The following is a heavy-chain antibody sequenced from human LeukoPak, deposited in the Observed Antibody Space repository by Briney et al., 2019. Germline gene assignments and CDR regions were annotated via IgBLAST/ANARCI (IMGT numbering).Heavy chain of an antibody. CDR1: GGSISNYY. CDR3: ARFSVSWYWDY. Sequence: PSETLSLTCTVSGGSISNYYWSWIRQPPGKGLEWVGYIYYSGSTNYNPSLKSRVTISVDTSKNQFSLKLSSVTAADTAVYYCARFSVSWYWDYWGQGTLVTVSS. D-gene: IGHD2-8*02. J-gene: IGHJ4*02. CDR2: IYYSGST. V-gene: IGHV4-59*08.